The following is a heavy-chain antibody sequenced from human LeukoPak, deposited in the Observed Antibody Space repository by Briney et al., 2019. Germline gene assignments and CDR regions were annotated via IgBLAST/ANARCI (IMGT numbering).Heavy chain of an antibody. J-gene: IGHJ4*02. Sequence: GASVKVSCKASGDTFNNFAFSWVRQAPGQGLEWMGGIIPIFGTANYAQKFRGRVTITADESTSTAYMELSSLRSEDTAVYYCARAMVTYYFDYWGQGTLVTVSS. CDR1: GDTFNNFA. CDR3: ARAMVTYYFDY. V-gene: IGHV1-69*13. CDR2: IIPIFGTA. D-gene: IGHD5-18*01.